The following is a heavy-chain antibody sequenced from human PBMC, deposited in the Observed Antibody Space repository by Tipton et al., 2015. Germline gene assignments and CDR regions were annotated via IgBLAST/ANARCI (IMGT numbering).Heavy chain of an antibody. V-gene: IGHV4-59*08. CDR1: GGSLSGYY. Sequence: GLVKPSESLSLTCTVSGGSLSGYYWNWIRQTPGKGLEWIGYMHYTGSTNYNPSLKSRVTISVDTSKNQFSLKLSSVTAADTAVYYCARTYDFTAYSPVGCWGQGTLVTVSS. J-gene: IGHJ4*02. CDR3: ARTYDFTAYSPVGC. CDR2: MHYTGST. D-gene: IGHD3-3*01.